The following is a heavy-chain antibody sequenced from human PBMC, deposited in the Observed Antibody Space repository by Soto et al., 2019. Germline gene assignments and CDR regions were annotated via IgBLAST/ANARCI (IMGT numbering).Heavy chain of an antibody. J-gene: IGHJ4*02. CDR3: ARGAGYDSSGYYDY. CDR1: GFTFSSYG. Sequence: GESLKISCAASGFTFSSYGMHWVRQAPGKGLEWVAVIWYDGSNKYYADSVKGRFTISRDNSKNTLYLQMNSLRAEDTAVYYCARGAGYDSSGYYDYWGQGTLVTVSS. D-gene: IGHD3-22*01. CDR2: IWYDGSNK. V-gene: IGHV3-33*01.